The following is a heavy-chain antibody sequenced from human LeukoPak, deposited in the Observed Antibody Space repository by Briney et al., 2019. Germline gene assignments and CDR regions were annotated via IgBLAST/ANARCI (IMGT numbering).Heavy chain of an antibody. CDR3: ARQGGSGII. Sequence: SETLSLTCTVSGGSISSSSYYWGWIRQPPGKGLEWIGSIYYSGSTYYNPSLKSRVTISVDTSKNQFSLKLSSVTAADTAVYYCARQGGSGIIWGQGTLVTVSS. CDR2: IYYSGST. CDR1: GGSISSSSYY. V-gene: IGHV4-39*01. J-gene: IGHJ4*02. D-gene: IGHD3-10*01.